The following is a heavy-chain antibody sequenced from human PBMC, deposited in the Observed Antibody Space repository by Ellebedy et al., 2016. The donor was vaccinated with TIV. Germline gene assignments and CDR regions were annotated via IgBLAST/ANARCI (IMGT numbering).Heavy chain of an antibody. Sequence: GGSLRLSXAASGFTFKSYNMNWVRQAPGKGLEWVPSISPGSTYIYYADSVKGRFTISRDNAKNSVYLQMNSLRAEDTAVYYCARDASGSYYAEFVWFDPWGQGTLVTVSS. V-gene: IGHV3-21*01. CDR3: ARDASGSYYAEFVWFDP. J-gene: IGHJ5*02. CDR1: GFTFKSYN. D-gene: IGHD3-10*01. CDR2: ISPGSTYI.